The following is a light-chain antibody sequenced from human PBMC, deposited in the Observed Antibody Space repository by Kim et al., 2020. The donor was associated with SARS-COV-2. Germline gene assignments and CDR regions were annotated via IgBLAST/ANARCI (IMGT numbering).Light chain of an antibody. CDR3: TSYTSSSTYV. CDR2: DVG. V-gene: IGLV2-14*03. J-gene: IGLJ1*01. CDR1: SSDVGAYKY. Sequence: GQSITISCAGTSSDVGAYKYVSWYQQHPGKAPKLLIYDVGDRPSGVSNRFSGSKSGNTASLTISGLRAEDEADYYCTSYTSSSTYVFGTGTKVTVL.